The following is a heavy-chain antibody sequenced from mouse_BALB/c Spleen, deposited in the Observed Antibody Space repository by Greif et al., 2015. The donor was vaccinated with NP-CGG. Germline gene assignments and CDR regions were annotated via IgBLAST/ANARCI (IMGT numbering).Heavy chain of an antibody. CDR3: ARSSAY. V-gene: IGHV5-12-2*01. Sequence: EVQLVESGGGLVQPGGSLKLSCAASGFTFSSYTMSWVRQTPEKRLEWVAYISNGGGSTYYPDTVKGRFTISRDNAKNTLYLQMSSLKSEDTAMYYCARSSAYWGQGTLVTVSA. CDR1: GFTFSSYT. CDR2: ISNGGGST. J-gene: IGHJ3*01.